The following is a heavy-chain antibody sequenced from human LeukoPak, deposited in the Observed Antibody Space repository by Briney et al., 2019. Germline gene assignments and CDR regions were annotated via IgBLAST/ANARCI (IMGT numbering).Heavy chain of an antibody. J-gene: IGHJ3*02. Sequence: GASVKVSCKASGYTFTSYYMHWVRQAPGQGLEWMGIINPSGGSTSYAQKFQGRATMTRDTSTSTVYMELSSLRSEDTAVYYCARADYGDTIPQNAFDIWGQGTMVTVSS. CDR1: GYTFTSYY. CDR3: ARADYGDTIPQNAFDI. V-gene: IGHV1-46*01. CDR2: INPSGGST. D-gene: IGHD4-17*01.